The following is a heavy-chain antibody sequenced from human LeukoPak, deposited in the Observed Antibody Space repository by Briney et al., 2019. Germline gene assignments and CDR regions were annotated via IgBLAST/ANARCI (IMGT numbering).Heavy chain of an antibody. CDR3: ARDSSGWFRKGFDY. Sequence: SETLSLTCAVYGGSFSGDYWSWIRQPPGKGLEWIGEINHSGSTNYNPSLKSRVTISLDTSKNQFSLKLSSVTAADTAVYYCARDSSGWFRKGFDYWGQGTLVTVSS. CDR1: GGSFSGDY. CDR2: INHSGST. V-gene: IGHV4-34*01. D-gene: IGHD6-19*01. J-gene: IGHJ4*02.